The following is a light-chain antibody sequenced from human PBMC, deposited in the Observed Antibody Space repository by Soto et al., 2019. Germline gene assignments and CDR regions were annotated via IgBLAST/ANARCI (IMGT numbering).Light chain of an antibody. J-gene: IGKJ4*01. Sequence: DIQMTQSPSSLSASVGDRVTITCQASQVISNYLNWYQQKPGKAPKLLIYDASNLETGVPSRFSGSGSGTDFTFTISSLQPEDIATYYCQQYDNLLLTFGGGTKVDIK. V-gene: IGKV1-33*01. CDR2: DAS. CDR1: QVISNY. CDR3: QQYDNLLLT.